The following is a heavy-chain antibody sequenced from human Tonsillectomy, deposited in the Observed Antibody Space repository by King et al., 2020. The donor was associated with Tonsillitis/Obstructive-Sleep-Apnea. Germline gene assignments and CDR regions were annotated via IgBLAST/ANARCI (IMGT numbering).Heavy chain of an antibody. V-gene: IGHV5-10-1*01. D-gene: IGHD3-16*01. CDR2: IDPSDSYT. CDR1: GYSFTNYW. Sequence: QLVQSGAEVKKPGESLRISCKGSGYSFTNYWISWVRQMPGKGLEWMGRIDPSDSYTNYSPSLQVHVTISADKSISTAFLQWSSLKASDTAMYYCATQMIPDAFDIWGQGTMVTVSS. J-gene: IGHJ3*02. CDR3: ATQMIPDAFDI.